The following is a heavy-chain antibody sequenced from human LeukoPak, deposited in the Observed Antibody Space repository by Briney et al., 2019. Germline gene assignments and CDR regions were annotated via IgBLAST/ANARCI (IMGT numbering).Heavy chain of an antibody. D-gene: IGHD3-22*01. V-gene: IGHV3-48*04. Sequence: GGSLRLSCAASGFTFSSYSMNWVRQAPGKGLEWVSYISSSGSTIYYADSVKGRFTISRDNAKDSLYLQMNSLRAEDTAVYYCARGGVEITMIVESLDAFDIWGQGTVVIVSS. CDR2: ISSSGSTI. CDR1: GFTFSSYS. J-gene: IGHJ3*02. CDR3: ARGGVEITMIVESLDAFDI.